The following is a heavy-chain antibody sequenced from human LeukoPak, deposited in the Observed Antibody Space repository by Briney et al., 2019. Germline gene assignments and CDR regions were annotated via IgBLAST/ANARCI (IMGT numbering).Heavy chain of an antibody. CDR3: AKGQYSSSWYPPDLDY. CDR1: GFTFSSYD. Sequence: PGGSLRLSCAASGFTFSSYDMNWVRQAPGKGLEWVSSISGSGGRTDYADSVKGRFTISRDNSKNTLYLRMNSLRAENTAIYYCAKGQYSSSWYPPDLDYWGQGTLVTVSS. J-gene: IGHJ4*02. CDR2: ISGSGGRT. V-gene: IGHV3-23*01. D-gene: IGHD6-13*01.